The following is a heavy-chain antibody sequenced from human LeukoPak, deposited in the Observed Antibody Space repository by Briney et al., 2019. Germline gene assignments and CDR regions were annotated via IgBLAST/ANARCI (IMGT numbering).Heavy chain of an antibody. CDR2: IFYSGST. V-gene: IGHV4-59*08. J-gene: IGHJ4*02. D-gene: IGHD3-22*01. CDR1: GGSINNYY. CDR3: ARAKTYYYDSSGYPKTLVFDY. Sequence: SETLSLTCSVSGGSINNYYWSWIRQPPGKGLEWIGHIFYSGSTNYNPSLKSRVTISVDTSKNQFSLKLSSVTAADTAVYYCARAKTYYYDSSGYPKTLVFDYWGQGTLVTVSS.